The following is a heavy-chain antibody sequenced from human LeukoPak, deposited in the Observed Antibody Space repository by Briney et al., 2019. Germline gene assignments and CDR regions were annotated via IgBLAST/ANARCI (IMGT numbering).Heavy chain of an antibody. CDR3: ARGRRYSSSCFDI. CDR1: GGSFSGYY. D-gene: IGHD6-13*01. J-gene: IGHJ3*02. CDR2: INHSGST. V-gene: IGHV4-34*01. Sequence: PSETLSLTCAVSGGSFSGYYWSWIRQPPGKGLEWIGEINHSGSTNYNPSLKSRVTISVDTSKNQFSLKLSSVTAADTAAYYCARGRRYSSSCFDIWGQGTMVTVSS.